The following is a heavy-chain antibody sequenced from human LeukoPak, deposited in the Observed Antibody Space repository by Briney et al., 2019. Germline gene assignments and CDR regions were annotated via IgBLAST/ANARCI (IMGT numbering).Heavy chain of an antibody. CDR2: IYNSGST. CDR3: ARNSSGNYFDY. J-gene: IGHJ4*02. D-gene: IGHD1-26*01. CDR1: GNPISNTYY. V-gene: IGHV4-38-2*01. Sequence: SETLSLTCAVSGNPISNTYYWGWIRQPPGKELEWIGSIYNSGSTHYNPSLKSRVTMSVDTSKNQFSLKLSSVTAADTAVYYCARNSSGNYFDYWGQGTLVTVSS.